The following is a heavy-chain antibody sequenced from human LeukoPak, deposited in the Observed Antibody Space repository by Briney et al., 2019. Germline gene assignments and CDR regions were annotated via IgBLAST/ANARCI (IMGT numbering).Heavy chain of an antibody. CDR1: GGSISSGGYS. D-gene: IGHD5/OR15-5a*01. CDR3: ARVSTGLFDY. Sequence: PSQTLFLTCAVSGGSISSGGYSWSWIRQPPGKGLEWIGYIYHSGSTYYNPSLKSRVTISVDRSKSQFSLKLSSVTAADTAVYYCARVSTGLFDYWGQGTLVTVSS. J-gene: IGHJ4*02. V-gene: IGHV4-30-2*01. CDR2: IYHSGST.